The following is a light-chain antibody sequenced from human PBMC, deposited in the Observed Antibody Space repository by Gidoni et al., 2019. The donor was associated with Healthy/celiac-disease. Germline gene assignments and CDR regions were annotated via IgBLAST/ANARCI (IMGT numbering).Light chain of an antibody. J-gene: IGLJ3*02. CDR1: SSDVGSYNL. Sequence: QSALTQPASVSRSPGQSITISCTGTSSDVGSYNLVSGYQQHPGKAPKLMIYEGSKRPSGVSNRFSGSKSGNTASLTISGLQAEDEADYYCCSYAGSSTFAFGGGTKLTVL. V-gene: IGLV2-23*03. CDR2: EGS. CDR3: CSYAGSSTFA.